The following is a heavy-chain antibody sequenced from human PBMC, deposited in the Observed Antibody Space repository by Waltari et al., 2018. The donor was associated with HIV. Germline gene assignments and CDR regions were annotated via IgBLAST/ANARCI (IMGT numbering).Heavy chain of an antibody. J-gene: IGHJ2*01. V-gene: IGHV3-73*02. Sequence: EVQLVESGGGVGLPGGALNLSGAASGFTFTASAEPQVHQAAGKGLEWVGRIRSKANSYATAYAASVKGRFTISRDDSKNTAYLQMNSLKTEDTAVYYCTSGTGYDFDRWGRGTLVTVSS. CDR2: IRSKANSYAT. CDR1: GFTFTASA. D-gene: IGHD5-18*01. CDR3: TSGTGYDFDR.